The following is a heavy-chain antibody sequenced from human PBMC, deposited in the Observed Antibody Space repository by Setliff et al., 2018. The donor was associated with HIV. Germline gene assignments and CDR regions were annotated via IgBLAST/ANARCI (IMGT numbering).Heavy chain of an antibody. CDR2: IYYSGST. CDR3: ARGDGYRGNDAYYDSGMDV. D-gene: IGHD5-12*01. CDR1: GGSISSYY. Sequence: SETLSLTCTVSGGSISSYYWSWIRQPPGKGLEWIGYIYYSGSTNYNPSLKSRVTISIDKSKKQFSLKLSSVTAADTAVYYCARGDGYRGNDAYYDSGMDVWGQGITVTVSS. V-gene: IGHV4-59*01. J-gene: IGHJ6*02.